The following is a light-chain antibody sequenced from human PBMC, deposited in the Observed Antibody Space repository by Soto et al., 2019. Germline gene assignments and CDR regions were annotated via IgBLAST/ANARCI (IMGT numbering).Light chain of an antibody. CDR1: QGVSND. Sequence: AIQMTQSPSSLSASVGDRVTITCRASQGVSNDVGWSQQKPGKAPRLLIYAASTLQSGVTSRFSGSQSATDFTLTISSLQPEDFATYYCIQDFAYPLTFGGGTKVEIK. J-gene: IGKJ4*01. CDR3: IQDFAYPLT. V-gene: IGKV1-6*01. CDR2: AAS.